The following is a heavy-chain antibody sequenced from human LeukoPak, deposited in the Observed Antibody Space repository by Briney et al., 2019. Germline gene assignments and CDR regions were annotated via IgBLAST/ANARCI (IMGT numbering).Heavy chain of an antibody. CDR3: ATDFYDST. CDR2: IRSNSDGGTI. V-gene: IGHV3-15*07. Sequence: ETLSLTCAVYGGSFSGYYWSWIRQAPGKGLEWVGRIRSNSDGGTIDYAAPVKGRFTLSRDDSKTTLYLQMNSLQTEDTAVYYCATDFYDSTWGQGTLVTVSS. CDR1: GGSFSGYY. J-gene: IGHJ5*02. D-gene: IGHD3-22*01.